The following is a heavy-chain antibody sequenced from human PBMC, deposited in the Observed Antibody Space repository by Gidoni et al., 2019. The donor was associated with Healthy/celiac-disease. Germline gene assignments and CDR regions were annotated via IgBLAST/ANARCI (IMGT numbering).Heavy chain of an antibody. J-gene: IGHJ3*02. V-gene: IGHV4-34*01. D-gene: IGHD3-10*01. Sequence: QVQLQQWGAGLLKPSETLSLTCAVYGGSFSGYYWLWIRQPPGKGLEWIGEINHSGSTNYNPSLKRRVTISVDTSKNQFAVKLSAVTAAETAVYYCARGPMAANAFDIWGQGTMVTVSS. CDR2: INHSGST. CDR3: ARGPMAANAFDI. CDR1: GGSFSGYY.